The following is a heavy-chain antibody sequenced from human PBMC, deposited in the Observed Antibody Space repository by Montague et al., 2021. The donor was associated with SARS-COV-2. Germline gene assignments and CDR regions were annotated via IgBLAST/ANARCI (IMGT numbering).Heavy chain of an antibody. D-gene: IGHD2-21*01. J-gene: IGHJ4*01. Sequence: CAISGDSVGGIGVSCSWDKHTSSIQFHRLVRSHYRSERYNDYTISVKSRISISPDTSKNQFSLQLKSVTPEDTAVYYCARWIVNSRYFDSWGQGILVTVSS. CDR2: SHYRSERYN. V-gene: IGHV6-1*01. CDR1: GDSVGGIGVS. CDR3: ARWIVNSRYFDS.